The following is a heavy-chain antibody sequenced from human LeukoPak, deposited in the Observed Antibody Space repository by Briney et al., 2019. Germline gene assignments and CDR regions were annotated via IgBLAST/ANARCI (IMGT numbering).Heavy chain of an antibody. CDR3: TTAPRGYCSGGSCSYAFDI. CDR1: TFTSTTAW. V-gene: IGHV3-15*01. J-gene: IGHJ3*02. D-gene: IGHD2-15*01. Sequence: RGTLRLSRAASTFTSTTAWMSWVRHAPGQGREWVGRIKSINDGAPTNYAAPGNGTLTISRDDSKNTLYLQMNSLKTEDTAVYYCTTAPRGYCSGGSCSYAFDIWGEGAMVTVSS. CDR2: IKSINDGAPT.